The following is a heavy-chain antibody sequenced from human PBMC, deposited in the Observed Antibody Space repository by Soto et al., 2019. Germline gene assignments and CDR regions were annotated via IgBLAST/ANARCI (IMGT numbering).Heavy chain of an antibody. CDR3: ARRAETNGWNGFGADKYYFDF. Sequence: QVQLVQSGAEVRKPGASVKVSCVASGYTFTSYDIYWVRQATGQGLEWMGWMNPNTGNSGYAQKFQGRVTMTSDTSISTAHMELSSLRSEDTAVYYCARRAETNGWNGFGADKYYFDFWGQGTLVTVSS. V-gene: IGHV1-8*01. CDR1: GYTFTSYD. J-gene: IGHJ4*02. D-gene: IGHD1-1*01. CDR2: MNPNTGNS.